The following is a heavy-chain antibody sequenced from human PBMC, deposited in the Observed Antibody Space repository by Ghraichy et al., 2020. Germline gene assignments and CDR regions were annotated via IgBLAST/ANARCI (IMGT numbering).Heavy chain of an antibody. J-gene: IGHJ4*02. D-gene: IGHD5-24*01. CDR1: GFTFSSYW. V-gene: IGHV3-7*01. CDR3: AKEDQDDPHLRYFDY. CDR2: IKQDGSEK. Sequence: GGSLRLSCAASGFTFSSYWMSWVRQAPGKGLEWVANIKQDGSEKYYVDSVKGRFTISRDNAKKSLYLHMNSLRAEDTAVYYCAKEDQDDPHLRYFDYWGQGTLVTVSS.